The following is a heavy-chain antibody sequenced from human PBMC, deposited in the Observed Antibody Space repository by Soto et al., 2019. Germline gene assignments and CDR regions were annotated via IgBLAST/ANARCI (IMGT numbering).Heavy chain of an antibody. D-gene: IGHD6-13*01. CDR3: ARHVRAGTLFDY. CDR2: IYYSGST. Sequence: QLQLQESGPGLVKPSETLSLTCTVSGGSISSSSYYWGWIRQPPGKGLEWIGSIYYSGSTYYNPSLKSRVTISVDTSKNQFSLKLSSVTAADTAVYYCARHVRAGTLFDYWGQGTLVTVSS. CDR1: GGSISSSSYY. J-gene: IGHJ4*02. V-gene: IGHV4-39*01.